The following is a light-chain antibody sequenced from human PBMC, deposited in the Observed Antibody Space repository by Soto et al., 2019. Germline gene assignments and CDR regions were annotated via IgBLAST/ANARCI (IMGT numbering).Light chain of an antibody. CDR2: EVS. CDR1: SSDIGGYNY. J-gene: IGLJ1*01. Sequence: QSVLTQPASESGSPGQSITISCTGTSSDIGGYNYVSWYQQHPGKVPKLIIFEVSTRPSGVSNRFSGSKSGNTASLTISGLQADDEADYYCSSFTTSTFLYVFGTGTKVTVL. CDR3: SSFTTSTFLYV. V-gene: IGLV2-14*01.